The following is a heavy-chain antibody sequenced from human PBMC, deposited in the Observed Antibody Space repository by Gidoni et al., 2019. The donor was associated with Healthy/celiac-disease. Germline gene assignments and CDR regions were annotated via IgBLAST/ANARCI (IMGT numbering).Heavy chain of an antibody. Sequence: EVQLVQSGAEVKQPGESLTISCQGSGYSFTSYWIGWVRQMPGKGLELMGISYPGDSDTRYSPSFQVQVTISADKSISTAYLQWSSLKATDTAMYYCARQKTVAGAVGDYWGQGTLVTVSS. V-gene: IGHV5-51*01. CDR2: SYPGDSDT. CDR1: GYSFTSYW. J-gene: IGHJ4*02. D-gene: IGHD6-19*01. CDR3: ARQKTVAGAVGDY.